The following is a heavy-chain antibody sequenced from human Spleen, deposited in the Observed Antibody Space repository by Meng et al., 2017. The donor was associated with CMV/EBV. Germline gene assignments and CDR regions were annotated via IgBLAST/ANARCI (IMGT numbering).Heavy chain of an antibody. CDR1: GYTFTSYA. D-gene: IGHD4-11*01. CDR3: ARTPYSNYATYFDY. CDR2: ISAYNGNT. Sequence: QVQLVQSGSELKKPGASVKVSCKASGYTFTSYAMNLVRQAPGQGLEWMGWISAYNGNTNYAQKLQGRVTMTTDTSTSTAYMELRSLRSDDTAVYYCARTPYSNYATYFDYWGQGTLVTVSS. V-gene: IGHV1-18*01. J-gene: IGHJ4*02.